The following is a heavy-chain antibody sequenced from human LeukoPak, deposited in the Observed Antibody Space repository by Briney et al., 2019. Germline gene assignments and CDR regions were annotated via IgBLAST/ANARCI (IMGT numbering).Heavy chain of an antibody. D-gene: IGHD3-22*01. CDR1: GFTFDDYA. V-gene: IGHV3-74*01. Sequence: GGSLRLSCAASGFTFDDYAMHCVRQAPGKGLVWVSRIHTDGSSTNYADSVKGRFTISRDNAKNTLYLQMNSLRAEDTAVYYCARWDNSGYYSLDYWGQGTLVTVSS. CDR3: ARWDNSGYYSLDY. J-gene: IGHJ4*02. CDR2: IHTDGSST.